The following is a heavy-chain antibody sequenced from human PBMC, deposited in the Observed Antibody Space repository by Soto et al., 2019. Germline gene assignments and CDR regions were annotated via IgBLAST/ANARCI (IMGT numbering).Heavy chain of an antibody. V-gene: IGHV4-31*03. CDR2: IYYSGST. CDR3: ARGDHYDFWSGFNDAFDI. J-gene: IGHJ3*02. D-gene: IGHD3-3*01. CDR1: GASISSGGYY. Sequence: QVQLQGSGPGLVKPSQTLSLTCPVSGASISSGGYYWSWFRQHPGKGLEWIGYIYYSGSTYYNPSLKSRVTISVDTSKNQFSLKLSSVTAADTAVYYCARGDHYDFWSGFNDAFDIWGQGTMVTVSS.